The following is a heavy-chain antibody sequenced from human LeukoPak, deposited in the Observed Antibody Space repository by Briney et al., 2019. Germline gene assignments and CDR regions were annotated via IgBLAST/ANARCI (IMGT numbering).Heavy chain of an antibody. D-gene: IGHD6-6*01. CDR1: GFTFSSYA. CDR3: AKRGDEYSSSIDY. J-gene: IGHJ4*02. V-gene: IGHV3-23*01. CDR2: ISGSGGST. Sequence: QPGESLKISCAASGFTFSSYAMSWVRQAPGKGLEWVSAISGSGGSTYYADSVKGRFTISRDNSKNTLYLQMNSLRAEDTAVYYCAKRGDEYSSSIDYWGQGTLVTVSS.